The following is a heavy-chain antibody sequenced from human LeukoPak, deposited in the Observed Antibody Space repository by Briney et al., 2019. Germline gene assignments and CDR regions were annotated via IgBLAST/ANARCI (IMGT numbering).Heavy chain of an antibody. D-gene: IGHD3-16*01. CDR2: INSDGSIT. CDR1: GFTFSSYS. CDR3: ARGGGLDV. J-gene: IGHJ6*02. V-gene: IGHV3-74*01. Sequence: GGSLRLSCAASGFTFSSYSMSWVRQAPGKGLVWVSHINSDGSITSYADSVKGRFTISRDNAKNSLYLQMSNLRAEDTAVYFCARGGGLDVWGQGATVTVSS.